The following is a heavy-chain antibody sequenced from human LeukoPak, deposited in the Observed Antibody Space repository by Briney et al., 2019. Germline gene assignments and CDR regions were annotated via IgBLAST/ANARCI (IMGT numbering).Heavy chain of an antibody. CDR3: TKERSGIPAAANY. Sequence: GGSQRLSCAASGFTFSSYAMSWVRQAPGKGLDWVSGISGSDGSTYYADSVKGRFTISRDNSKNTLYLQMNSLRAEDTAVYYCTKERSGIPAAANYWGQGTLVTVSS. CDR1: GFTFSSYA. V-gene: IGHV3-23*01. CDR2: ISGSDGST. D-gene: IGHD6-13*01. J-gene: IGHJ4*02.